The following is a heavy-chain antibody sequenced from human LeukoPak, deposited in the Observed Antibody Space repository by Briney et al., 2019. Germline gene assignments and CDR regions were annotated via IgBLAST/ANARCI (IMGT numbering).Heavy chain of an antibody. CDR3: ARVALGYCSSTSCYNDYYYYYYMDV. CDR1: GGSFSGYY. D-gene: IGHD2-2*02. CDR2: INHSGST. V-gene: IGHV4-34*01. J-gene: IGHJ6*03. Sequence: SETLSLTCAVYGGSFSGYYWSWIRQPPGKGLEWIGEINHSGSTNYNPSLKSRVTISVDTSKNQFSLKLSSVTAADTAVYYCARVALGYCSSTSCYNDYYYYYYMDVWGKGTTVTVSS.